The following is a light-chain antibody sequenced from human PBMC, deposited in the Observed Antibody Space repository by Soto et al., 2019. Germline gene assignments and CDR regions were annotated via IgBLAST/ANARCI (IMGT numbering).Light chain of an antibody. CDR3: QQYFSTPYT. CDR1: QSVLSSTNNRNS. V-gene: IGKV4-1*01. Sequence: DIVMTQSPDSVAVSLGERATIHCRSSQSVLSSTNNRNSLAWYQQRPGQPPKLLIYWASTRESGVPNRFSGSGSETDFTLTINNLQAEDVAVYYCQQYFSTPYTFGQGTKLEFK. J-gene: IGKJ2*01. CDR2: WAS.